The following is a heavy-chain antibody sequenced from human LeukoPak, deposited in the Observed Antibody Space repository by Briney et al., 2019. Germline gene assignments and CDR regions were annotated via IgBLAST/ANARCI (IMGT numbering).Heavy chain of an antibody. CDR1: GFTFSSYS. CDR3: ARISVVPAAGFDY. CDR2: ISGSSGYI. D-gene: IGHD2-2*01. J-gene: IGHJ4*02. V-gene: IGHV3-21*01. Sequence: GGSLRLSCAASGFTFSSYSMNWVRQAPGKGLEWVSSISGSSGYIYYADSVKGRFTISRDNAKNSLYLQMNSLRAEDTAVYYCARISVVPAAGFDYWGQGTLVRV.